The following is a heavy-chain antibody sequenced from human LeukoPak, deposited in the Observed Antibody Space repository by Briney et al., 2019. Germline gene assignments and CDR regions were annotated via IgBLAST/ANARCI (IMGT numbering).Heavy chain of an antibody. V-gene: IGHV4-59*08. CDR3: ARKVVRGVICWFDA. CDR1: GGSISGYY. CDR2: IYYSGST. D-gene: IGHD3-10*01. Sequence: SETLSLTCTVSGGSISGYYWTWIRQPPGKGLEWIGYIYYSGSTNYNPSLKSRVIISVDTSKNQFSLKLSSVTAADTAVYYCARKVVRGVICWFDAWGQGTLVTVSS. J-gene: IGHJ5*02.